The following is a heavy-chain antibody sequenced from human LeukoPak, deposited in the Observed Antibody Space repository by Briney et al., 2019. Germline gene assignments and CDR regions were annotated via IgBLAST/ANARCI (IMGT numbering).Heavy chain of an antibody. CDR3: ARAPIQLWGWGDDAFDI. D-gene: IGHD5-18*01. V-gene: IGHV5-51*01. CDR2: IYPGDSDT. J-gene: IGHJ3*02. CDR1: GYSFTSYW. Sequence: GESLKISCKGSGYSFTSYWIGWVRQMPGKGLEWMGIIYPGDSDTRYSPSFQGQVTISADKSISTAYLRWSSLKASDTAIYYCARAPIQLWGWGDDAFDIWGQGTMVTVSS.